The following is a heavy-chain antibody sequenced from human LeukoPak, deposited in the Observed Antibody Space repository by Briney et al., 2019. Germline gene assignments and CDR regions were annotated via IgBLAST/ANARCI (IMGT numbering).Heavy chain of an antibody. CDR1: GFTFSDYY. CDR2: ISSSGSTI. D-gene: IGHD5-24*01. Sequence: GGSLRLSCAASGFTFSDYYMSWIRQAPGKGLEWVSYISSSGSTIYYADSVKGRFTISRDNAKNSLYLQMNGLRAEDTAVYYCAREWEGWLQSYFDYWGQGTLVTVSS. CDR3: AREWEGWLQSYFDY. V-gene: IGHV3-11*04. J-gene: IGHJ4*02.